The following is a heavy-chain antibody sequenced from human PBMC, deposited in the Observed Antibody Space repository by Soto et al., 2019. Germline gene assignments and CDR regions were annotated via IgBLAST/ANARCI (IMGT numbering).Heavy chain of an antibody. CDR1: GGSVSSCGYS. CDR3: ARAGGLGAVAVDY. V-gene: IGHV4-30-2*01. Sequence: QLQLQESGSGLVKPSQTLSLTCAASGGSVSSCGYSWSWIRQPPGKGLEWIGYIYHSGSTYDNPSRRSRVAISVDRSKNQLSRKLSSVTAADTAVYYCARAGGLGAVAVDYWGQGTLVTVSS. CDR2: IYHSGST. J-gene: IGHJ4*02. D-gene: IGHD6-19*01.